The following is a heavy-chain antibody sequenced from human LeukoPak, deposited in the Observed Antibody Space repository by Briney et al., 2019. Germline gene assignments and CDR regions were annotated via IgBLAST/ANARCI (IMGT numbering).Heavy chain of an antibody. CDR3: ARGAGYNSFDY. Sequence: SETLSLTCAVYGGSFSGYYWSWIRQPPGKGLEWIGEINHRGSTNYNPSLKSRVTISVDTSKNQFSLKLSSVTAADTAVYYCARGAGYNSFDYWGQGTLVTVSS. D-gene: IGHD5-24*01. V-gene: IGHV4-34*01. CDR1: GGSFSGYY. J-gene: IGHJ4*02. CDR2: INHRGST.